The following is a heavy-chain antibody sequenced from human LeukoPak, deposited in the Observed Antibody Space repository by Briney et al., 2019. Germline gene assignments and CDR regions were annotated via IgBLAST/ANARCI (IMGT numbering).Heavy chain of an antibody. Sequence: ASVKVSCKASGYTFTGYYIHWVRQAPGQGLEWMGWINPNSGGTNYAQKFQGRVTMTRDTSISTAYMELSRLRSDDTAVYYCARDFQYYDSSGYFNDYWGQGTLVTVSS. CDR2: INPNSGGT. V-gene: IGHV1-2*02. J-gene: IGHJ4*02. CDR3: ARDFQYYDSSGYFNDY. CDR1: GYTFTGYY. D-gene: IGHD3-22*01.